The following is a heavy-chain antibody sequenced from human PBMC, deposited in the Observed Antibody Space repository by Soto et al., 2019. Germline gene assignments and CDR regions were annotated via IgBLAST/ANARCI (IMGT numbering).Heavy chain of an antibody. Sequence: PSATRSLTCAVSGGSISSSTWWSWVLQPPGKGLEWIGEIYHRGSPHYNPALKSRVTISVDKSKNQFSLKLSSGTAADTAVYYCARDYPFTIVGVINDAFDIWGQGTRVTV. CDR1: GGSISSSTW. CDR3: ARDYPFTIVGVINDAFDI. J-gene: IGHJ3*02. D-gene: IGHD3-3*01. V-gene: IGHV4-4*02. CDR2: IYHRGSP.